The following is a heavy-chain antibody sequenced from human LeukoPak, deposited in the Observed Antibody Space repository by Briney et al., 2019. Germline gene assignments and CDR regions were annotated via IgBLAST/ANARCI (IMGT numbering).Heavy chain of an antibody. CDR2: ISSNGNTI. CDR3: AKAKVGATNDAFDI. V-gene: IGHV3-11*01. D-gene: IGHD1-26*01. Sequence: GGSLRLSCAASGFTFSDYYMSWIRQAPGKGLEWVSYISSNGNTIYYADSVKGRFTISRDNAKNTLYLQMNSLRAEDTAVHYCAKAKVGATNDAFDIWGQGTMVTVSS. J-gene: IGHJ3*02. CDR1: GFTFSDYY.